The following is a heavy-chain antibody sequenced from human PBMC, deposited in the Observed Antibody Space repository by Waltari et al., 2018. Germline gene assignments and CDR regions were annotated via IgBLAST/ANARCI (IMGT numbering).Heavy chain of an antibody. D-gene: IGHD3-10*01. J-gene: IGHJ6*02. Sequence: SWVRQAPGQGLEWMGGIIPIFGTANYAQKFQGRVTITADESTSTAYMELSSLRSEDTAVYYCARDGTMVRGVIPLYYYYGMDVWGQGTTVTVSS. CDR2: IIPIFGTA. CDR3: ARDGTMVRGVIPLYYYYGMDV. V-gene: IGHV1-69*01.